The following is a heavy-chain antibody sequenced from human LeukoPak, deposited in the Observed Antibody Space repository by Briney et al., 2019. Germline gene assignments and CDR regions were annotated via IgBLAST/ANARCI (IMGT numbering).Heavy chain of an antibody. CDR2: ISYDGSNK. Sequence: QAGGSLRLSCAASGFTFSSYAMHWVRQAPGKGLEWVAVISYDGSNKYYADSVKGRFTISRDNSKNTLYLQMNSLRAEDTAVYYCAKPLDYGDYSPLVYWGQGTLVTVSS. J-gene: IGHJ4*02. CDR3: AKPLDYGDYSPLVY. V-gene: IGHV3-30-3*01. CDR1: GFTFSSYA. D-gene: IGHD4-17*01.